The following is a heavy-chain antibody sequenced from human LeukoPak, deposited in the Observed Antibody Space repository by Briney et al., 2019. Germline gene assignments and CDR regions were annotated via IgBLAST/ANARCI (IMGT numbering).Heavy chain of an antibody. CDR2: ISDGSRDT. J-gene: IGHJ4*02. Sequence: PGGSLRLSCAASGFTFSSYWMHWVSQAPGKGLEWVSTISDGSRDTHYAGSVKGRFTISRDDSQNIVYLQMDSLRAEDTALYYCTTRLRNHFDYWGQGTQVTVSS. CDR1: GFTFSSYW. CDR3: TTRLRNHFDY. V-gene: IGHV3-21*04. D-gene: IGHD5-12*01.